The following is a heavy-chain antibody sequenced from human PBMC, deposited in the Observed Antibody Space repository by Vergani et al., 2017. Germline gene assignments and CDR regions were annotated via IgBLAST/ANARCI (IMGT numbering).Heavy chain of an antibody. J-gene: IGHJ5*01. D-gene: IGHD5-12*01. CDR1: GFSFSGYW. CDR3: VIPRCSGPCFMSNWFDS. CDR2: IKSDGSIT. Sequence: EVQLVESGGGLIHPGGSLRLSCEGSGFSFSGYWMHWVRQSPEKGLVWVSRIKSDGSITNYADSVKGRFTISRDNAKNTLYLEMNSLGCDDTAIYYCVIPRCSGPCFMSNWFDSWVQGTLVTVSS. V-gene: IGHV3-74*01.